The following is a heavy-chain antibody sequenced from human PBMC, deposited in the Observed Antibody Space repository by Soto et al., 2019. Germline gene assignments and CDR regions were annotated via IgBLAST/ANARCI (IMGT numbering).Heavy chain of an antibody. CDR1: GYNFTSYW. CDR2: IYPGDSDT. V-gene: IGHV5-51*01. J-gene: IGHJ6*02. Sequence: PGESLKISCKGSGYNFTSYWIGWVRQMPGKGLEWIGIIYPGDSDTRYSPSFQGQVTFSADKSITTAYLQWSSLKASDTAMYYCARRATIFGVVNILGMDVWGQWTTVTVSS. CDR3: ARRATIFGVVNILGMDV. D-gene: IGHD3-3*01.